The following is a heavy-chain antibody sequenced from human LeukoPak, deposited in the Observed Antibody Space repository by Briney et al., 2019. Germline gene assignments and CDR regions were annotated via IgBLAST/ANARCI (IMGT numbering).Heavy chain of an antibody. Sequence: GGSLRLSCAASGFTFSSYWMSWVRQAPGKGLEWVANIKQDGSEKYYVDSVKGRFTISRDNAKNSLYLQMNSLRAEDTAVYYCARDGVVVPAAPTRGYYYYYMDVWGKGTTVTVSS. CDR3: ARDGVVVPAAPTRGYYYYYMDV. V-gene: IGHV3-7*01. D-gene: IGHD2-2*01. CDR1: GFTFSSYW. J-gene: IGHJ6*03. CDR2: IKQDGSEK.